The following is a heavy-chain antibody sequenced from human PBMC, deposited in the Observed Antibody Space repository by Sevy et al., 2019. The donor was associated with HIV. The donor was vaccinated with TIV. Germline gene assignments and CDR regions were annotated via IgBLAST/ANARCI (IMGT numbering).Heavy chain of an antibody. CDR1: GFTFSNYW. J-gene: IGHJ4*02. CDR2: IKQDGSEK. D-gene: IGHD6-13*01. Sequence: WGSLRLSCAASGFTFSNYWMSWVRQAPGKGLEWVANIKQDGSEKYCVDSVKDRFTISRDNARNSLFLQMNSLRAEDTAVYYCARHFSSSWTTRHFDCWGQGTLVTVSS. V-gene: IGHV3-7*01. CDR3: ARHFSSSWTTRHFDC.